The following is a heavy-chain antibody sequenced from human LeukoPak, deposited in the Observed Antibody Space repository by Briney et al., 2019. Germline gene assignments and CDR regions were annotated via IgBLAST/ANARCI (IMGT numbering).Heavy chain of an antibody. CDR1: GGSISSSSYY. J-gene: IGHJ4*02. CDR2: IYYSGST. CDR3: ARLGVYDYVPPIDY. D-gene: IGHD3-16*01. Sequence: SETLSLTCTVSGGSISSSSYYWGRIRQPPGKGLEWIGSIYYSGSTYYNPPLKSRVTISVDTSKNQFSLKLSSVTAADTAVYYCARLGVYDYVPPIDYWGQGTLVTVSS. V-gene: IGHV4-39*01.